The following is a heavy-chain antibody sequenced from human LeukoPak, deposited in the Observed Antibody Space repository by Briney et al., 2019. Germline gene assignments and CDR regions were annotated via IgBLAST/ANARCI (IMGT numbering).Heavy chain of an antibody. V-gene: IGHV3-23*01. Sequence: GGSLRLSCAASGFTFSSYAMSWVRQAPGKGLEWVSAISGSGGSTYYADSVKGRFTISRDNSKNTLYLQMNSLRAEDTAVYYCAKDSILQQLVPDDAFDIWGQGTMVTVSS. CDR1: GFTFSSYA. J-gene: IGHJ3*02. CDR2: ISGSGGST. CDR3: AKDSILQQLVPDDAFDI. D-gene: IGHD6-13*01.